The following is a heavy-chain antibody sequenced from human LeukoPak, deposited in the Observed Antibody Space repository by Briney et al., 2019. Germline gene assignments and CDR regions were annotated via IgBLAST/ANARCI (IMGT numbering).Heavy chain of an antibody. CDR2: IYSGGST. CDR1: GLTVSSNY. Sequence: GGSLRLSCEASGLTVSSNYMTWVRQAPGKGLEWVSIIYSGGSTNYADSVKGRFTISRDNSNNTLYLQMNSLRAEDTAVYYCARGIGYGDYPSWGQGTLVTVSS. V-gene: IGHV3-66*01. D-gene: IGHD4-17*01. J-gene: IGHJ5*02. CDR3: ARGIGYGDYPS.